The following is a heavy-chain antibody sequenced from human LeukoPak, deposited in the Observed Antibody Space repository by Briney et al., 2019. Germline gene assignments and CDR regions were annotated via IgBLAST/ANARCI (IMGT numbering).Heavy chain of an antibody. CDR2: IYYSGST. V-gene: IGHV4-39*07. D-gene: IGHD5-12*01. J-gene: IGHJ4*02. Sequence: KASETLSLTCTVSGGSISSSSYYWGWIRQPPGKGLEWIGSIYYSGSTYYNPSLKSRVTISVDTSKNQFSLKLSSVTAADTAVYYCARAPNGYSGYAWQQLVKGYFDYWGQGTLVTVSS. CDR3: ARAPNGYSGYAWQQLVKGYFDY. CDR1: GGSISSSSYY.